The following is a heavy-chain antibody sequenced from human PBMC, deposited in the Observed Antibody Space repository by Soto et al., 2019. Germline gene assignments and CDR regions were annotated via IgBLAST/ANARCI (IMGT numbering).Heavy chain of an antibody. Sequence: GGSMRLSCAASGFTFDDYTMHWVRQAPEKGLEWVSLISWYGGSTYYADSVKGRFTISRDNSKNSLYLQMNSLRTEDTALYYCAKGPNFWSGHYYYYGMDVWGQGTTVTVSS. D-gene: IGHD3-3*01. CDR1: GFTFDDYT. J-gene: IGHJ6*02. V-gene: IGHV3-43*01. CDR3: AKGPNFWSGHYYYYGMDV. CDR2: ISWYGGST.